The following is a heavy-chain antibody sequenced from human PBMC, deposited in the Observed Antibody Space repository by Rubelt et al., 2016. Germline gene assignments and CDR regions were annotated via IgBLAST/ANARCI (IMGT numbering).Heavy chain of an antibody. D-gene: IGHD2-2*01. CDR2: ISAYNGNT. V-gene: IGHV1-18*01. Sequence: VKKPGASVKVSCKASGYTSTSYAMHWVRQAPGQRLEWMGWISAYNGNTNYAQKLQGRVTMTTDTSTSTAYMELRSLRSDDTAVYYCARGPRSTSYYNGNRGFDYWGQGTLVTVSS. J-gene: IGHJ4*02. CDR1: GYTSTSYA. CDR3: ARGPRSTSYYNGNRGFDY.